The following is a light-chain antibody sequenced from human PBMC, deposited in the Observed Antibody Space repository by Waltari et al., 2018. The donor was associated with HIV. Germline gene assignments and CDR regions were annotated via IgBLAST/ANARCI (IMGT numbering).Light chain of an antibody. CDR2: EVT. J-gene: IGLJ3*02. Sequence: QSALTQPASVTGSPGQSITISCIGTSTDIGGYNFVSWYQQHPGTAPKLLIYEVTYRPSGISNRFSGSKSGNTASLTISGLQTADEAEYHCSSYTSTNSWVFGGGTKLTVL. CDR3: SSYTSTNSWV. V-gene: IGLV2-14*01. CDR1: STDIGGYNF.